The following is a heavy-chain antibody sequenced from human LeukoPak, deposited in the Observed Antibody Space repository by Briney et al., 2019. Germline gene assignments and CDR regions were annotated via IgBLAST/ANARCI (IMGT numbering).Heavy chain of an antibody. Sequence: GGSLRLSCVASGFNFSDYYMNWIRQSPGKGLEWISYMSSRSGIIYYADPVKGRFTISRDNARNSLYLQMNSLRAEDTAVYYCARAQRTVTLPDFDYWGQGTLVTVSS. CDR3: ARAQRTVTLPDFDY. CDR1: GFNFSDYY. V-gene: IGHV3-11*04. J-gene: IGHJ4*02. D-gene: IGHD4-17*01. CDR2: MSSRSGII.